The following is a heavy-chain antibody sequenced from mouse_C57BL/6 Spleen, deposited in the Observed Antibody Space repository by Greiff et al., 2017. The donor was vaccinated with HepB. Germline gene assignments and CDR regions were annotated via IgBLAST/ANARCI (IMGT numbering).Heavy chain of an antibody. V-gene: IGHV7-3*01. CDR1: GFTFTDYY. CDR3: AGGQLRFDY. D-gene: IGHD3-2*02. J-gene: IGHJ2*01. CDR2: IRNKANGYTT. Sequence: EVKLVESGGGLVQPGGSLSLSCAASGFTFTDYYMSWVRQPPGKALEWLGFIRNKANGYTTEYSASVKGRFTISRDNSQSILYLQMNALRAEDSATYYCAGGQLRFDYWGQGTTLTVSS.